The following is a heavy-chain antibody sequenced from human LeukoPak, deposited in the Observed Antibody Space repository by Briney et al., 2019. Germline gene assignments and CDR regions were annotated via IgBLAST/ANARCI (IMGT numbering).Heavy chain of an antibody. CDR1: GFTFDDYG. Sequence: GGSLRLSCAASGFTFDDYGMSWVRQAPGKGLEWVSGINWNGGSTGYADSVKGRFTISRDNAKNSLYLQMSSLRAEDTALYYCAKYSSSWDDAFDIWGQGTMVTVSS. CDR2: INWNGGST. CDR3: AKYSSSWDDAFDI. J-gene: IGHJ3*02. D-gene: IGHD6-13*01. V-gene: IGHV3-20*04.